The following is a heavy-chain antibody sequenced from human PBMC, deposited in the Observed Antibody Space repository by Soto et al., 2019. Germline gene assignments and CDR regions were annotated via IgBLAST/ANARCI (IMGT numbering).Heavy chain of an antibody. D-gene: IGHD3-22*01. CDR1: GFTFSSYG. Sequence: GGSLRLSCAASGFTFSSYGMHWVRQAPGKGLEWVAVISYDGSNKYYADSVKGRFTISRDNSKNTLYMQMNSLRAEDTAVYYCARGSRFTMSASNFDYWGQGTLVTVSS. J-gene: IGHJ4*02. V-gene: IGHV3-30*03. CDR2: ISYDGSNK. CDR3: ARGSRFTMSASNFDY.